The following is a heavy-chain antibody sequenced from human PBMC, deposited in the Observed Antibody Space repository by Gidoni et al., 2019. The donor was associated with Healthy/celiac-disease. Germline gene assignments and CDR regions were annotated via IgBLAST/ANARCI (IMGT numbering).Heavy chain of an antibody. Sequence: QVQLVQSGAEVKKPGASVKVSCKASGYTFTSYGISWVRQAPGKGLEWMGWISAYNGNTNYAQKLQGRVTMTTDTSTSTAYMELRSLRSDDTAVDYCARDVGSSDYGDYDHLFDYWGQGTLVTVSS. J-gene: IGHJ4*02. CDR3: ARDVGSSDYGDYDHLFDY. D-gene: IGHD4-17*01. V-gene: IGHV1-18*01. CDR2: ISAYNGNT. CDR1: GYTFTSYG.